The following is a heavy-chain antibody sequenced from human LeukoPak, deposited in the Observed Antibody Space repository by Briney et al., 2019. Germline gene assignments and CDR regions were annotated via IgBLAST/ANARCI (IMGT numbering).Heavy chain of an antibody. D-gene: IGHD3-22*01. CDR2: IYSGGST. J-gene: IGHJ4*02. CDR3: ARARYYYDSSGYYFDY. V-gene: IGHV3-53*01. CDR1: GFTVSSNY. Sequence: GGSLRLSCAASGFTVSSNYMSWVRQAPGKGLEWVSVIYSGGSTYYADSVKGRFTISRDNSKNTLYLQINSLRAEDTAVYYCARARYYYDSSGYYFDYRGQGTLVTVSS.